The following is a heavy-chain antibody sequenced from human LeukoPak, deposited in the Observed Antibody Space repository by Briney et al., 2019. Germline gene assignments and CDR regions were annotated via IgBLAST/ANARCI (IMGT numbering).Heavy chain of an antibody. CDR3: AKGLLDLDY. V-gene: IGHV3-23*01. D-gene: IGHD1-1*01. J-gene: IGHJ4*02. Sequence: PGGSLRLSCAASGFTFSSYAMSWFRQAPGKGLEWVSAISGTGGSTYYADSVKGRFSISRDNSKKTLYLQMNSLRAEDTAVYYCAKGLLDLDYWGQGTLVTVSS. CDR2: ISGTGGST. CDR1: GFTFSSYA.